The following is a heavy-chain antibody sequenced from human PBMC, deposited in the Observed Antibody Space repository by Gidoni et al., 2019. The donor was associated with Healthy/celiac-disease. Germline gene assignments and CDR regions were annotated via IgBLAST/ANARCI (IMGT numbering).Heavy chain of an antibody. CDR2: IYGEGST. CDR3: AIVGCSSTSCPGA. D-gene: IGHD2-2*01. Sequence: EVQLVESGGGLIKTGGALSLSCAAFGFTVSRNYMSWVRQAPGKGLEWVSAIYGEGSTYYAASVKGGFTISRDNSKNTLYLQMNSLSAEDTAVYYCAIVGCSSTSCPGAWGQGTLVTVSS. J-gene: IGHJ4*02. V-gene: IGHV3-53*01. CDR1: GFTVSRNY.